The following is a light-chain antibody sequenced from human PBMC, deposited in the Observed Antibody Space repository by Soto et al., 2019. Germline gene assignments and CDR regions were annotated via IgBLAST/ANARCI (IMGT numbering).Light chain of an antibody. J-gene: IGKJ2*01. CDR1: QRVSSNY. CDR2: GAS. CDR3: QQYCSSPPYT. V-gene: IGKV3-20*01. Sequence: EIVLTQSPGTLSLSPGEGATLSCRASQRVSSNYLAWYQQKPGQAPRLLIFGASNRASDIPDRFSGSGSGTDFTLTISRLEPEDFAVYYCQQYCSSPPYTFGQGTKLEIK.